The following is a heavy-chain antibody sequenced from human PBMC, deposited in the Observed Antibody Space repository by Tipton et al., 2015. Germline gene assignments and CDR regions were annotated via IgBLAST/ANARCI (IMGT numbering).Heavy chain of an antibody. J-gene: IGHJ3*02. Sequence: GLVKPSETLSLTCTVSGGSVSSGSYYWSWIRQPPGKGLEWIGYISFSDTTHYNPSLKSRITISLNTSKNQFSLKMSSVTAADTAVYFCARVPDSGFDAFDIWGQGTMVTVSS. CDR3: ARVPDSGFDAFDI. V-gene: IGHV4-61*01. CDR1: GGSVSSGSYY. D-gene: IGHD5-12*01. CDR2: ISFSDTT.